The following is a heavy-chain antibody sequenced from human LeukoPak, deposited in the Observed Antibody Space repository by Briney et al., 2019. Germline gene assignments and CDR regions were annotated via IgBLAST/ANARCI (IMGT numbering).Heavy chain of an antibody. CDR3: ESDRPSYYGSDGHYYNQDGDY. Sequence: PGGSLRLYCAASEFTFSIYAMSWGSQAPGKRQQWASSIKSGRENTWYVHSVKGPFTITSDNSENTLYLQMNSLRAAVTADYYYESDRPSYYGSDGHYYNQDGDYWGQGTLVSVSS. V-gene: IGHV3-23*01. J-gene: IGHJ4*02. CDR2: IKSGRENT. D-gene: IGHD3-10*01. CDR1: EFTFSIYA.